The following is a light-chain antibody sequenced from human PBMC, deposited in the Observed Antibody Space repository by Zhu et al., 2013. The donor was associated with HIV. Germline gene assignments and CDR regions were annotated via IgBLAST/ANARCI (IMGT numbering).Light chain of an antibody. J-gene: IGKJ1*01. V-gene: IGKV3-20*01. CDR3: QQYGDASWT. Sequence: EFVLTQSPGTLSLSPGERATLSCRASQSVSSSYLAWYQQKPGQAPRLLVYGASSRATGIPDRFSGSGSDTDFTLTISRLQPEDCAVYYCQQYGDASWTFGQGPGWKSN. CDR2: GAS. CDR1: QSVSSSY.